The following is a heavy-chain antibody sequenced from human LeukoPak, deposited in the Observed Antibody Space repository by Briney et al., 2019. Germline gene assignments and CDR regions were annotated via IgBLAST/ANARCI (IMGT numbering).Heavy chain of an antibody. CDR3: ARMGFDY. D-gene: IGHD3-16*01. CDR1: GFTFSNYG. CDR2: IWYDGSNK. V-gene: IGHV3-33*01. J-gene: IGHJ4*02. Sequence: GTSLRLSCAASGFTFSNYGMHWVRQAPGKGLEWVAVIWYDGSNKYYADSVEGRFTISRDNSKNTLYVQMNSLRAEDTAVYYCARMGFDYWGQGTLVTVSS.